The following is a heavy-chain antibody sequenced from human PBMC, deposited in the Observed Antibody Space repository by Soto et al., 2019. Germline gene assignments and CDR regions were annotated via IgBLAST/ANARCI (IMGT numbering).Heavy chain of an antibody. CDR3: AKGPKAYYYYMDV. Sequence: EVHLVESGGGLVQPGRSPRLSCAASGFTFDDYAMHWVRQAPGKGLEWVSGISWNSGYIGYADSVKGRFTISRDNAKNSLSLQMNSLRPEDTALYYCAKGPKAYYYYMDVWGRGTTVTVSS. CDR1: GFTFDDYA. CDR2: ISWNSGYI. V-gene: IGHV3-9*01. J-gene: IGHJ6*03.